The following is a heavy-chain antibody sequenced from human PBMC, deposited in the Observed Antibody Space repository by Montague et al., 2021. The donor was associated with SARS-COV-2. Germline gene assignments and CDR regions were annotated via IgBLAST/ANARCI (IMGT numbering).Heavy chain of an antibody. CDR3: SRGDFGVVIITYYYYDMDV. V-gene: IGHV4-39*01. J-gene: IGHJ6*03. CDR1: GGSISSSSYY. CDR2: IHYSGST. D-gene: IGHD3-3*01. Sequence: SETLSLTCTVSGGSISSSSYYWGWIRQPPGKGLEWIGSIHYSGSTSYNPSLKSRVTISVDTSKNQFSLKLNSVTAADTAVYFCSRGDFGVVIITYYYYDMDVWGKGTTVTVSS.